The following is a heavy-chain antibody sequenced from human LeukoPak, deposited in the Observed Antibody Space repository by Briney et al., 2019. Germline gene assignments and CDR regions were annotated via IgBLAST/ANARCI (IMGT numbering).Heavy chain of an antibody. CDR2: IHDSGTT. J-gene: IGHJ5*02. V-gene: IGHV4-59*01. D-gene: IGHD5-12*01. CDR1: GGSISGSY. Sequence: PSETLSLTCPVSGGSISGSYWNWIRQPPGKGLEWIGCIHDSGTTNYNPSLKSRVTISLHTSKNQFSLRLTSVTAADTAVYYCAIEHDGATYSNLWGQGTLVAVSS. CDR3: AIEHDGATYSNL.